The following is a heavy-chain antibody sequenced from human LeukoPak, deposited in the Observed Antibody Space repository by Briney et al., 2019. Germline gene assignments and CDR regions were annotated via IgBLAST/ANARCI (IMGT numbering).Heavy chain of an antibody. CDR3: AREGVATIDTNWFDP. D-gene: IGHD5-12*01. Sequence: ASVKVSCKASGYTFTGYYMHWVRQAPGQGLEWMGWVNPNSGGTNYAQKFQGRVTMTRDTSISTAYMELSRLRSDDTAVYYCAREGVATIDTNWFDPWGQGTLVTVSS. CDR1: GYTFTGYY. CDR2: VNPNSGGT. V-gene: IGHV1-2*02. J-gene: IGHJ5*02.